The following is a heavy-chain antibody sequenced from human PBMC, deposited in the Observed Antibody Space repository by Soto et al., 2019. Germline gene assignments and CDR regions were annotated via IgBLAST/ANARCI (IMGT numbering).Heavy chain of an antibody. CDR2: IYYSGST. Sequence: SETLSLTCTVSGGSISSYYWSWIRQPPGKGLEWIGYIYYSGSTNYNPSLKSRVTISVDTSKNQFSLKLSSVTAADTAVYYCASRSASDYGDYDYYYYYGMDVWGQGTTVTVSS. D-gene: IGHD4-17*01. CDR3: ASRSASDYGDYDYYYYYGMDV. CDR1: GGSISSYY. V-gene: IGHV4-59*01. J-gene: IGHJ6*02.